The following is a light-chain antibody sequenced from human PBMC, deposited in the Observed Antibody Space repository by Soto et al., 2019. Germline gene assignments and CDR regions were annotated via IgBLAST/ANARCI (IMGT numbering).Light chain of an antibody. CDR2: AAS. J-gene: IGKJ4*01. CDR3: QQLHTYPLT. CDR1: QGINSY. Sequence: DIQLTQSPSFLSASVGDRVTITCRASQGINSYLAWYQQKPGKAHKLLIYAASTLQAGVKSRFSGDGSGTEFTLTIRSLQPEDFATYFCQQLHTYPLTFGGGTKVDNK. V-gene: IGKV1-9*01.